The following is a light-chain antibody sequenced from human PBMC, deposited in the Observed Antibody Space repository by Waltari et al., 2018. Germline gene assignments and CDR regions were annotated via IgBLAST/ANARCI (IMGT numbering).Light chain of an antibody. CDR3: QQYAGSPWT. CDR1: GSISSW. CDR2: EAS. Sequence: ETQMTQSPSTLSASAGDRVTITCRASGSISSWLAWYQRKPGRAPKLLVYEASSLERGVPSRFSGGGFGTEFTLTISGLQPDDFATYYCQQYAGSPWTFGQGTKVEIK. V-gene: IGKV1-5*03. J-gene: IGKJ1*01.